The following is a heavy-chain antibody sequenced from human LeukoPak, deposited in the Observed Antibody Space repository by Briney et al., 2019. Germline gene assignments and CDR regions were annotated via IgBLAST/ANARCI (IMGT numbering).Heavy chain of an antibody. Sequence: APVKVSCKASGYIFTGYYIHWVRQAPGQGLEWMGRINPNGGGTNYAQKFQGRVTVTGDTSISTAYMELSRLRSDDTAVYYCAREIRRGAGDWFDPWGQGTLVTVSS. J-gene: IGHJ5*02. CDR1: GYIFTGYY. V-gene: IGHV1-2*06. CDR2: INPNGGGT. D-gene: IGHD1-26*01. CDR3: AREIRRGAGDWFDP.